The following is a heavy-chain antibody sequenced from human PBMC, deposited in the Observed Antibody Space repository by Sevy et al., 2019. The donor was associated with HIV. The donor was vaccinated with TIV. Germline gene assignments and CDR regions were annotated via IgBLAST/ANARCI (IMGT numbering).Heavy chain of an antibody. Sequence: SETLSLTCSVYGGSLSGYYWSWIRQSPGRGLEWIGEVHHSGSPNYNPSFKSRVTMSVDTSKNQFSLNLSSVTAADAAVYYCARIQQVVNYYNYYGLDVWGQGTTVTVSS. CDR1: GGSLSGYY. CDR3: ARIQQVVNYYNYYGLDV. CDR2: VHHSGSP. J-gene: IGHJ6*02. V-gene: IGHV4-34*01. D-gene: IGHD6-13*01.